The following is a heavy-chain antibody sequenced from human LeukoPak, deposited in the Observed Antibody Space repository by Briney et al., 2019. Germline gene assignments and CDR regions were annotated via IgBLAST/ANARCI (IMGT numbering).Heavy chain of an antibody. CDR3: ARDRHIVVVSDYYYYGMDV. CDR1: GFTFTSYA. D-gene: IGHD2-21*01. Sequence: GASLRLSCEASGFTFTSYAMHWVRQAPGQGLEWVAVISYDGSNKNYADSVKGRFTITRDNSKNTLYLQLNSLRSEDTAVYYCARDRHIVVVSDYYYYGMDVWGQGTTVTVSS. J-gene: IGHJ6*02. V-gene: IGHV3-30*04. CDR2: ISYDGSNK.